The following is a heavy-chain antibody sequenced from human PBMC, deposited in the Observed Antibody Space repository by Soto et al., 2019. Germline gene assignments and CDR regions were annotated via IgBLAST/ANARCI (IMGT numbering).Heavy chain of an antibody. J-gene: IGHJ3*02. CDR1: GFTFNIYT. Sequence: EAQLVESGGGLVKPGGSLRLSCAASGFTFNIYTMNWVRQAPGKGLEWVSSISSGSTYISYADSVKGRFIISRDNAKNSLYLQMISLGVEDTAVYYCARDRTNGLYSNDAFDIWGQGTMGTVSS. CDR2: ISSGSTYI. D-gene: IGHD4-4*01. CDR3: ARDRTNGLYSNDAFDI. V-gene: IGHV3-21*06.